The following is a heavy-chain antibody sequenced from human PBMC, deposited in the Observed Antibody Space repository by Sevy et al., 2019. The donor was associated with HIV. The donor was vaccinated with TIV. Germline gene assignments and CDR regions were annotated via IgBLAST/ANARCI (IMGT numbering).Heavy chain of an antibody. Sequence: GGSLRLSCAASGFTFSNYSMNWVRQAPGKGLEWVSSISNGSIYIYYADSVKGRFPISRDNAKNSLYLQMNSLRAEDTAVYYCARDGGRELNYGMDVWGQGTTVTVSS. CDR1: GFTFSNYS. V-gene: IGHV3-21*01. CDR3: ARDGGRELNYGMDV. CDR2: ISNGSIYI. D-gene: IGHD3-16*01. J-gene: IGHJ6*02.